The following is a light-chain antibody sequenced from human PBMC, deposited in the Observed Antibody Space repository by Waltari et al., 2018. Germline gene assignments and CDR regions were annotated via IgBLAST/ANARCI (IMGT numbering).Light chain of an antibody. CDR1: SSDVGYYNY. CDR2: DVN. Sequence: QSALTQPASVSGSPGQSITISCTGTSSDVGYYNYVSWYQQHPGQAPKLMISDVNKRPSGVSNRFSGSKSGNTASLTISGLQAEDEADYYCSSYTNYATVIFGGGTKLTVL. V-gene: IGLV2-14*01. CDR3: SSYTNYATVI. J-gene: IGLJ2*01.